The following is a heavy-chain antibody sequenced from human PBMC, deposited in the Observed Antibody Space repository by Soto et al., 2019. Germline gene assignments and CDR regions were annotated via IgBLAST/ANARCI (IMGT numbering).Heavy chain of an antibody. D-gene: IGHD1-7*01. CDR2: ISGSGGST. V-gene: IGHV3-23*01. CDR3: AKYLGWNSIDAFDI. Sequence: GESLKISCAASGFTFSSYAMSWVRQAPGKGLEWVSAISGSGGSTYYADSVKGRFTISRDNSKNTLYLQMNSLRAEDTAVYYCAKYLGWNSIDAFDIWGQGTMVTVSS. J-gene: IGHJ3*02. CDR1: GFTFSSYA.